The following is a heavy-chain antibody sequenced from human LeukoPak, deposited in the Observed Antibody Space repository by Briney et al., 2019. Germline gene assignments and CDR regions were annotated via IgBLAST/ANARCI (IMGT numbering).Heavy chain of an antibody. CDR1: AYTFTSYY. CDR2: INPSGGST. Sequence: ASVKVSCKASAYTFTSYYMHWVRQAPGQGLEWMGIINPSGGSTSYAQKFQGRVTMTRDTSTSTVYMELSSLRSEDTAVYYCARSPRSSGWYGWWFDPWGQGTLVTVSS. V-gene: IGHV1-46*03. CDR3: ARSPRSSGWYGWWFDP. D-gene: IGHD6-19*01. J-gene: IGHJ5*02.